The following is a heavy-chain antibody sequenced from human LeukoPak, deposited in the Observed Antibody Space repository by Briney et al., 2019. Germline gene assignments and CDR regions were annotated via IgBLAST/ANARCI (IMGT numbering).Heavy chain of an antibody. CDR1: GFTFSSYD. CDR3: ASPMLGHWYFDL. CDR2: ISGSGGST. D-gene: IGHD3-10*02. Sequence: GGSLRLSCAAPGFTFSSYDMSWVRQAPGKGLEWVSAISGSGGSTYADSVKGRFTISRDNSKNTLYLQMNSLRAEDTAVYYCASPMLGHWYFDLWGRGTLVTVSS. J-gene: IGHJ2*01. V-gene: IGHV3-23*01.